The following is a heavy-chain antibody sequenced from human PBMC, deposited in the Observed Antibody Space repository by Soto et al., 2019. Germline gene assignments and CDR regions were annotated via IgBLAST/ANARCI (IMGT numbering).Heavy chain of an antibody. J-gene: IGHJ5*02. D-gene: IGHD2-21*02. CDR1: GGSITDYS. Sequence: SETLSLTCTVSGGSITDYSWVWIRQPAGKGLEWIGRIFSSGSTNYNPSLKGRITMSLDTSKNQFSLKLNSATATDTAVYFCARDQGVVVTADNWFDPWGQGILVTDS. CDR3: ARDQGVVVTADNWFDP. V-gene: IGHV4-4*07. CDR2: IFSSGST.